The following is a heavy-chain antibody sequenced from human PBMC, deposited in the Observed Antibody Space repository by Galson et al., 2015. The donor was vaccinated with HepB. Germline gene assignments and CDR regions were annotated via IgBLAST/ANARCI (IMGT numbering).Heavy chain of an antibody. CDR2: IVVGSGNT. D-gene: IGHD2-21*02. CDR1: GFTFTSSA. Sequence: QSGAEVKKPGESLRISCKASGFTFTSSAMHWVRQSRGQRLEWIGWIVVGSGNTNYAQRFQERVTITRDMSTSTAYMELNSLRSDDTAVYYCVAVGRNLAYCGGDCYSGDYWGQGTLVTVSS. V-gene: IGHV1-58*02. CDR3: VAVGRNLAYCGGDCYSGDY. J-gene: IGHJ4*02.